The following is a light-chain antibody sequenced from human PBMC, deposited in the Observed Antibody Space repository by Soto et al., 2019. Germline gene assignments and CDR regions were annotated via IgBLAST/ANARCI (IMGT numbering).Light chain of an antibody. CDR1: QSIRRW. CDR3: QEYTTYSRT. V-gene: IGKV1-5*01. Sequence: DIQMTQSPSTLSASVGDRVTITCWASQSIRRWLAWYQQKPGRAPKVLIRDVSILASGVPSRFSGGGSGTEFTLTITSLQPDDFATYYCQEYTTYSRTFGQGTKVEVK. J-gene: IGKJ1*01. CDR2: DVS.